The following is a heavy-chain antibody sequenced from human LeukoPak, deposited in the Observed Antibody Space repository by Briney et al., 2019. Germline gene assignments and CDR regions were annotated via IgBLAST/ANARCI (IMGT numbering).Heavy chain of an antibody. J-gene: IGHJ4*02. Sequence: GGSLRLSCAASGFTFSDYHMSWIRQAPGKGLEWVSYISSSGSAIYYADSVKGRFTISRDNAKSSLYLQMNSLRAEDTAVFYCARSYSSALFDYWGQGTLVTVSS. D-gene: IGHD6-19*01. CDR3: ARSYSSALFDY. CDR1: GFTFSDYH. CDR2: ISSSGSAI. V-gene: IGHV3-11*01.